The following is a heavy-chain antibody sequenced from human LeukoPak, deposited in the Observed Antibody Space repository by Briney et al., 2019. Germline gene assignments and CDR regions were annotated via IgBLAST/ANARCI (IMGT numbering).Heavy chain of an antibody. CDR3: ARGEGGYDILTGYYQGKHDAFDI. V-gene: IGHV3-33*01. D-gene: IGHD3-9*01. J-gene: IGHJ3*02. CDR2: IWYDGSNK. Sequence: PGGSLRLSCAASGFTFSSYGMHWVRQAPGKGLELVAVIWYDGSNKYYADSVKGRFTISRDNSKNTLYLQMTSLRAEDTAVYYCARGEGGYDILTGYYQGKHDAFDIWGQGTMVTVSS. CDR1: GFTFSSYG.